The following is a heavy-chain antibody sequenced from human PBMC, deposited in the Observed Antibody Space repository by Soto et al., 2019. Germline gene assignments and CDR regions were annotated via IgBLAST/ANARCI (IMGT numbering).Heavy chain of an antibody. CDR2: IWYDGSNK. D-gene: IGHD3-22*01. V-gene: IGHV3-33*01. CDR3: ARDTYYYDSSGYFDY. Sequence: GGSLRLSCAASGFTFSSYGMHWVRQDPGKGLEWVAVIWYDGSNKYYADSVKGRFTISRDNSKNTLYLQMNSLRAEDTAVYYCARDTYYYDSSGYFDYWGQGTLVTVSS. J-gene: IGHJ4*02. CDR1: GFTFSSYG.